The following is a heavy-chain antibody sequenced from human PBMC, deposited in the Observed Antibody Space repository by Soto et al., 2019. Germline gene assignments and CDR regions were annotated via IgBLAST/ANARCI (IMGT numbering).Heavy chain of an antibody. J-gene: IGHJ4*02. D-gene: IGHD1-1*01. CDR1: GFSFSTYG. V-gene: IGHV3-33*01. Sequence: QVQLVESGGGVVQPGRSLRLSCAASGFSFSTYGMHWVRQAPGKGLEWVATIWYDGSNKYYTDSVKGRFTISRDNSKNTLYLHMNSLRDEDTAIYFCVRRMSAEGTGGFDYWGQGSLGTVSS. CDR3: VRRMSAEGTGGFDY. CDR2: IWYDGSNK.